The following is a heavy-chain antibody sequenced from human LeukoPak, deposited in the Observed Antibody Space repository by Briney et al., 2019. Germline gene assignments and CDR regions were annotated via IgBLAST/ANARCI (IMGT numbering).Heavy chain of an antibody. V-gene: IGHV4-59*01. CDR3: VRDRELTY. D-gene: IGHD5-24*01. CDR2: IYNSGST. J-gene: IGHJ4*02. Sequence: PSETLSLTCTVSDGSISIYYWSWIRQPPGKGLEWIGYIYNSGSTIYNPSLKSRVTISADTSKNQFSLKLSSETAADTAVYYCVRDRELTYWGQGTLVTVSS. CDR1: DGSISIYY.